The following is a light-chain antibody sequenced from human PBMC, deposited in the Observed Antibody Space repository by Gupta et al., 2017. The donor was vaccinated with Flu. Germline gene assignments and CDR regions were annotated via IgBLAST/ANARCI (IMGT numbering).Light chain of an antibody. Sequence: TCSGDNLGDKYACWYQQKPGQSPVLVIYKDTKRPSGIPERFSGSNSGNTATLSISGTQAMDEDDYYCQAWDSTTEVFGTGTKVTVL. CDR3: QAWDSTTEV. CDR2: KDT. V-gene: IGLV3-1*01. J-gene: IGLJ1*01. CDR1: NLGDKY.